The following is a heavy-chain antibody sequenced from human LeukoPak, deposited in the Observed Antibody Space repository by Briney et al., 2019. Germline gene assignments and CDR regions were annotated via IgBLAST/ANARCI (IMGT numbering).Heavy chain of an antibody. D-gene: IGHD3-3*01. CDR1: GFTFSTYG. CDR2: ISYDGSNE. CDR3: ARGVPYDSWSGPHYSDY. Sequence: GGSLRLSCAASGFTFSTYGMHWVRQAPGKGLEWVAVISYDGSNEYYADSVKGRFTISRDNSKNTLYLQMSSLRAGDTAVYYCARGVPYDSWSGPHYSDYWGQGTLVTVSS. J-gene: IGHJ4*02. V-gene: IGHV3-30*03.